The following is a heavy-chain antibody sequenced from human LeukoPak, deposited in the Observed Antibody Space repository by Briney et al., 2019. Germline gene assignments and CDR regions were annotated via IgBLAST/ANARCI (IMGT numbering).Heavy chain of an antibody. D-gene: IGHD3-3*01. V-gene: IGHV5-51*01. J-gene: IGHJ4*02. Sequence: GESLKISCKVSGYRFSGFWIAWVRHMPGKGLEFMGIIYPADSDTRYSPSFQGQVTISADKSIDTAYLQWSSLRASDTAMYYCARKTKYDAPASDWGQGTLVTVSS. CDR3: ARKTKYDAPASD. CDR2: IYPADSDT. CDR1: GYRFSGFW.